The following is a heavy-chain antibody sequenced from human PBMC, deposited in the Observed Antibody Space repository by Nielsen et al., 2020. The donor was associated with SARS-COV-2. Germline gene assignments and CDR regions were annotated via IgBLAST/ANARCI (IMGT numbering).Heavy chain of an antibody. CDR3: ARDERDIVVVVAATLDY. CDR2: ISSSSYI. D-gene: IGHD2-15*01. J-gene: IGHJ4*02. Sequence: WIRQPPGKGLEWVSSISSSSYIYYADSVKGRFTISRDNAKNSLYLQMNSLRAEDTAVYYCARDERDIVVVVAATLDYWGQGTLVTVSS. V-gene: IGHV3-69-1*01.